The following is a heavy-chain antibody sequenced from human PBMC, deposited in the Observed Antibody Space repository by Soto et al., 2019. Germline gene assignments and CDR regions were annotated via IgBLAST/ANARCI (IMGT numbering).Heavy chain of an antibody. Sequence: QVQLVEPGGAVVQPGGSLRLSCAASGFTFSTYGIHWVRQAPGKGLEWVAVISYDGGNKDYEDSVQGRFTISRDNSKNTLYLQMNSLRAEDTAVYYCAKDTYYLDSSGYYVFDSWGQGTLVTVSS. CDR3: AKDTYYLDSSGYYVFDS. D-gene: IGHD3-22*01. V-gene: IGHV3-30*18. CDR1: GFTFSTYG. J-gene: IGHJ4*02. CDR2: ISYDGGNK.